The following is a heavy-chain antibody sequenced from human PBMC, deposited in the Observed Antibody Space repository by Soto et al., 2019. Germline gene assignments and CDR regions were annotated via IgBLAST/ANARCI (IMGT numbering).Heavy chain of an antibody. CDR3: ARAIVSSGWYWFDP. Sequence: QVQLQESGPGLVKPSETLSLTCTVSGGSISSYYWSWIRQPPGKGLEWIGYIYYSGSTNYNPSLKSRFTISVDTSKNPFSLQLSSVTAADTAVYYCARAIVSSGWYWFDPWGQGTLVTVSS. J-gene: IGHJ5*02. CDR1: GGSISSYY. CDR2: IYYSGST. D-gene: IGHD6-19*01. V-gene: IGHV4-59*01.